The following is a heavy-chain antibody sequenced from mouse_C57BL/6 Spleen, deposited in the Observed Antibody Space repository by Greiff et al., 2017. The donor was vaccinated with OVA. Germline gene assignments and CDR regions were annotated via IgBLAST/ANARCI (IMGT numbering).Heavy chain of an antibody. V-gene: IGHV1-42*01. J-gene: IGHJ3*01. CDR2: INPSTGGT. Sequence: EVQLQQSGPELVKPGASVKISCKASGYSFTGYYMNWVKQSPEKSLEWIGEINPSTGGTTYNQKFKAKATLTVDKSSSTAYMQLKSLTSEDSAVYYCARRDGNYRFAYWGQGTLVTVSA. D-gene: IGHD2-1*01. CDR1: GYSFTGYY. CDR3: ARRDGNYRFAY.